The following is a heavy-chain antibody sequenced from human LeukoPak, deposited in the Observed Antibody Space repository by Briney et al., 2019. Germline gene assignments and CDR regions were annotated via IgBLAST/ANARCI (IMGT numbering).Heavy chain of an antibody. D-gene: IGHD6-6*01. CDR2: IYYSGST. J-gene: IGHJ5*02. Sequence: SETLSLTCTVSGGSISSHYWSWIRQPPGKGLEWIGYIYYSGSTNYNPSLKSRVTISVDTSKNQFSLKLSSVTAADTAVYYCAQYIVARRNWFDPWGQGTLVTVSS. CDR3: AQYIVARRNWFDP. V-gene: IGHV4-59*11. CDR1: GGSISSHY.